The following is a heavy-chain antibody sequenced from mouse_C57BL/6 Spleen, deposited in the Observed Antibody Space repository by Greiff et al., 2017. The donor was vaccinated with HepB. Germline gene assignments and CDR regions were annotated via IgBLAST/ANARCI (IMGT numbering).Heavy chain of an antibody. Sequence: QVQLKQSGPELVKPGASVKISCKASGYSFTSYYIHWVKQRPGQGLEWIGWIYPGSGNTKYNEKFKGKATLTADTSSSTAYMQLSSLTSEDSAVYYCAREYYGNHYAMDYWGQGTSVTVSS. CDR3: AREYYGNHYAMDY. J-gene: IGHJ4*01. CDR1: GYSFTSYY. CDR2: IYPGSGNT. V-gene: IGHV1-66*01. D-gene: IGHD2-1*01.